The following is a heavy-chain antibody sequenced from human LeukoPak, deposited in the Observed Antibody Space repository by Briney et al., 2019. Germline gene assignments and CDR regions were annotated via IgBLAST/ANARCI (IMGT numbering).Heavy chain of an antibody. J-gene: IGHJ4*02. D-gene: IGHD2-2*01. CDR1: GFTLNSNA. V-gene: IGHV3-23*01. Sequence: GGSLRLSCAVSGFTLNSNAMCWVSQAPGKGLEWVSAISRIGVTTYYADSVEGRFTISRDTSKNTLCLQMNTLRSEDTAVYYCAKEEVPNDYWGQGTLVTVSS. CDR2: ISRIGVTT. CDR3: AKEEVPNDY.